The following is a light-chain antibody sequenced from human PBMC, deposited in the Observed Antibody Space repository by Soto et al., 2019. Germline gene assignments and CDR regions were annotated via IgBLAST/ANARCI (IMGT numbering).Light chain of an antibody. CDR2: DAS. J-gene: IGKJ1*01. CDR3: QQYDSVSQT. V-gene: IGKV1-5*01. CDR1: QGIRSW. Sequence: DIQMTQSPSTLSASVGDRVTITCRASQGIRSWLAWYQQKPGKVPQLLIYDASNLESGVPSRFSGSGSGTEFTLTISSLQPDDFATYYCQQYDSVSQTFGQGTKVEIK.